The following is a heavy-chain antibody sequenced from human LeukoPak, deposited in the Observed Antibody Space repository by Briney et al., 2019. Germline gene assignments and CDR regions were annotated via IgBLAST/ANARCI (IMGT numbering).Heavy chain of an antibody. V-gene: IGHV4-39*01. CDR2: IYYSGST. CDR1: GGSISSSSYY. Sequence: SETLSLTCTVSGGSISSSSYYWGWIRQPPGKGLEWIGSIYYSGSTYYNPSLKSRVTISVDTSKNQFSLKLSSVTAADTAVYYCAKHQTRLTYSNPVTEFDPWGQGTLVTVSS. CDR3: AKHQTRLTYSNPVTEFDP. J-gene: IGHJ5*02. D-gene: IGHD4-11*01.